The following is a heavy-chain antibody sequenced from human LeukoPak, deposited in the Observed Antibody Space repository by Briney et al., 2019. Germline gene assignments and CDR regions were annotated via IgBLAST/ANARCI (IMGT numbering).Heavy chain of an antibody. CDR2: ISSSSRFI. CDR1: GFTFSSYS. V-gene: IGHV3-21*01. CDR3: ARDLTTSSTAYPQH. D-gene: IGHD6-6*01. J-gene: IGHJ1*01. Sequence: GGSLRLSCAASGFTFSSYSMNWVRQVPGKGLEWVSSISSSSRFIYYADSVKGRFTISRDNAKNSLFLQMNSLRAEDTAVYYCARDLTTSSTAYPQHWGQGTLVTVSS.